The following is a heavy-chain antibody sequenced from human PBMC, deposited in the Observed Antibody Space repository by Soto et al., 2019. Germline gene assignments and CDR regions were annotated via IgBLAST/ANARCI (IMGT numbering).Heavy chain of an antibody. V-gene: IGHV3-48*01. CDR1: GFTFSSYS. CDR3: AKDKPRSSSWYGGLDY. D-gene: IGHD6-13*01. CDR2: ISSSSSTI. Sequence: EVQLVESGGGLVQPGGSLRLSCAASGFTFSSYSMNWVRQAPGKGLEWVSYISSSSSTIYYADSVKGRFTISRDNSKNTLYLQMNSLRAEDTAVYYCAKDKPRSSSWYGGLDYWGQGTLVTVSS. J-gene: IGHJ4*02.